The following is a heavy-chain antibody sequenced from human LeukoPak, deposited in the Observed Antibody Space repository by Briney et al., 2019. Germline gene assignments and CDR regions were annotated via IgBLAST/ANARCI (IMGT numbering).Heavy chain of an antibody. J-gene: IGHJ4*02. Sequence: SVKVSCKASGGTFSSYAISWVRQAPGQGLEWMGGIIPIFGTANYAQKFQGRVTITADESTGTAYMELSSLRSEDTAVYYCARANGDYVFFDYWGQGTLVTVSS. V-gene: IGHV1-69*13. CDR2: IIPIFGTA. CDR3: ARANGDYVFFDY. D-gene: IGHD4-17*01. CDR1: GGTFSSYA.